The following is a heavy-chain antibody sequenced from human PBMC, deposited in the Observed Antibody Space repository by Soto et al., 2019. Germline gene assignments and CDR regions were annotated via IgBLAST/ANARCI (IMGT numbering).Heavy chain of an antibody. V-gene: IGHV1-69*13. CDR1: GGTFSSYA. CDR3: ASAPYDFWSGYYTGTRYYYGMDV. Sequence: SVKVSCKASGGTFSSYAISWVRQAPGQGLEWMGGIIPIFGTANYAQKFQGRVTITADESTSTAYMELSSLRSEDTAVYYCASAPYDFWSGYYTGTRYYYGMDVWGQGTTVTVSS. CDR2: IIPIFGTA. J-gene: IGHJ6*02. D-gene: IGHD3-3*01.